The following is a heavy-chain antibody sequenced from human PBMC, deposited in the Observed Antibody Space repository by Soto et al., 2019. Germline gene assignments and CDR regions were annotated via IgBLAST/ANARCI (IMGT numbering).Heavy chain of an antibody. Sequence: SETLSLTCTVSGGSISSSNYFWGWIRQPPGKGLEWIGSIYYTGNTYFNPSLKSRVTISVDTSKNQFSLEVNSVTAADAAVYYGAKSGSQYPGTSDIWGRGTMVTGSS. CDR2: IYYTGNT. CDR1: GGSISSSNYF. CDR3: AKSGSQYPGTSDI. V-gene: IGHV4-39*01. D-gene: IGHD1-1*01. J-gene: IGHJ3*02.